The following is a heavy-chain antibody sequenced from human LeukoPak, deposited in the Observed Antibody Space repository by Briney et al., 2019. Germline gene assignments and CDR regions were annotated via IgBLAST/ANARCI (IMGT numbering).Heavy chain of an antibody. D-gene: IGHD3-10*01. J-gene: IGHJ4*02. CDR3: ARGLWFGELSSYYFDY. Sequence: SETLSLTCTVSGGSISSYYWSWIRQPPGKGLEWIGYIYYSGSTNYNPSLKSRVTISVDTSKNQFSLKLSSVTAADTAVYYCARGLWFGELSSYYFDYWAREPWSPSPQ. CDR1: GGSISSYY. CDR2: IYYSGST. V-gene: IGHV4-59*01.